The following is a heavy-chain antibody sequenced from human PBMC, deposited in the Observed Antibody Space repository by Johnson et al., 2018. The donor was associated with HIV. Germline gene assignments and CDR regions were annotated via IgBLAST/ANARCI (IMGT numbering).Heavy chain of an antibody. CDR1: GFTFSSYG. CDR3: ARSGSGAFDI. V-gene: IGHV3-30*03. J-gene: IGHJ3*02. D-gene: IGHD3-3*01. Sequence: VQLVESGGGLVQPGGSLRLSCAASGFTFSSYGMHWVRQAPGKGLEWVAVISYDGSEKYYVDSVKGRFTISRDNAKNSLYLQMNSLRAEDTAVYYCARSGSGAFDIWGQGTMVTVSS. CDR2: ISYDGSEK.